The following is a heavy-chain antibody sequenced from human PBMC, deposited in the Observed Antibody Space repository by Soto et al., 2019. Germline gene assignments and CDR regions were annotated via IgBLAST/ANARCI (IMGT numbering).Heavy chain of an antibody. V-gene: IGHV1-69*06. CDR3: ASGNMVRGVIIVLDY. D-gene: IGHD3-10*01. CDR2: IIPIFGTA. CDR1: GGTFSSYA. Sequence: SVKVSCKASGGTFSSYAISWVRQAPGQGLEWMGGIIPIFGTANYAQKFQGRVTITADKSTSTAYMELRSLRSEDTAVYYCASGNMVRGVIIVLDYWGEGTLVTVYS. J-gene: IGHJ4*02.